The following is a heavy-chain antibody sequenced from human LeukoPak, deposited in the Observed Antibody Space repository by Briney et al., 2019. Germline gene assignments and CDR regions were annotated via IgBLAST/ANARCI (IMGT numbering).Heavy chain of an antibody. V-gene: IGHV3-7*01. D-gene: IGHD4-23*01. Sequence: GGSLRLSCAASGFTFSSYWMSWVRQAPGKGLEWVANIKQDGSEKYYVDSVKGRFTISRDNAKNSLYLQMNSLRAEDTAVYYCARVRLLQGMRGAFDIWGQGTMVTVSS. J-gene: IGHJ3*02. CDR3: ARVRLLQGMRGAFDI. CDR2: IKQDGSEK. CDR1: GFTFSSYW.